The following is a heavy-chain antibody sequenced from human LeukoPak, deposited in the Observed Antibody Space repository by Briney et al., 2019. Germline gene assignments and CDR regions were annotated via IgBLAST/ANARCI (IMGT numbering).Heavy chain of an antibody. CDR1: GGLISRIEYY. V-gene: IGHV4-30-4*01. J-gene: IGHJ4*02. CDR2: IYHTGTT. D-gene: IGHD1-26*01. CDR3: ASVSVWELATHPGGSFDY. Sequence: SETLSLTCTVSGGLISRIEYYWSWLRQSPVKGLEWLGHIYHTGTTLYSPHLNNRLTVSVDSSGNQFSLTLNSVTAADTAVYYCASVSVWELATHPGGSFDYWGRGILVTVSS.